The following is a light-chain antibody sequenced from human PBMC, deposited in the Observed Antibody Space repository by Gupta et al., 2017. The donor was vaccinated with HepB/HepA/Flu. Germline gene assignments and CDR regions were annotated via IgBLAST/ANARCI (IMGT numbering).Light chain of an antibody. CDR3: CSYRSGSNLV. CDR1: SSDVVGDNY. V-gene: IGLV2-14*01. J-gene: IGLJ2*01. CDR2: DVS. Sequence: HSALTQPASVSGSPGQPITIPCTGTSSDVVGDNYVSWYQQHSGKAPKLIIYDVSNRPSGVSNRFSGSKAGNTASLTISGLQEEDEADYYCCSYRSGSNLVFGGGTKLTVL.